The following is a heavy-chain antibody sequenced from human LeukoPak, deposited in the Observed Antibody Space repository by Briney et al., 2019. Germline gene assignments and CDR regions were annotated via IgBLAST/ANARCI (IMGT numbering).Heavy chain of an antibody. J-gene: IGHJ3*01. CDR3: ARELIPLLWFGELEDAFDL. CDR2: IYYSGST. Sequence: PSETLSLTCTVSGGSISSGDYYWSWIRQPPGKGLEWIGYIYYSGSTYYNPSLKGRVTISVDTSKNQFSLKLSSVTAADTAVYYCARELIPLLWFGELEDAFDLWGQGTMVTVSS. D-gene: IGHD3-10*01. CDR1: GGSISSGDYY. V-gene: IGHV4-30-4*01.